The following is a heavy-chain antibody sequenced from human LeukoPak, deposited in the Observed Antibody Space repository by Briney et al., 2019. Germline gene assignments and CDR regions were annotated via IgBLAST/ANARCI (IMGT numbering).Heavy chain of an antibody. J-gene: IGHJ4*02. V-gene: IGHV3-23*01. CDR2: ISGSGGST. CDR3: AKDLGQIDY. Sequence: HAGGSLRLSCAASGFTFSSYGTHWVRQAPGKGLEWVSAISGSGGSTYYADSVKGRFTISRDNSKNTLYLQMNSLRAEDTAVYYCAKDLGQIDYWGQGTLVTVSS. CDR1: GFTFSSYG.